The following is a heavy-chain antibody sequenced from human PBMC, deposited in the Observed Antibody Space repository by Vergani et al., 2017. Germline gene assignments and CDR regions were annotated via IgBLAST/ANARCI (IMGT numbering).Heavy chain of an antibody. CDR1: GFTFNHYA. CDR3: AKANPRNSGYDYLYYYHAMDV. J-gene: IGHJ6*02. Sequence: EVQLLESGGDLVQPGGSLRLSCAASGFTFNHYAMNWVRQAPGKGLEWVSGISGRGGSTYYAGSVKGRFTISRDSSKNTLYLQMNSLSAGATAVYYCAKANPRNSGYDYLYYYHAMDVWGQGTTVTVSS. V-gene: IGHV3-23*01. CDR2: ISGRGGST. D-gene: IGHD5-12*01.